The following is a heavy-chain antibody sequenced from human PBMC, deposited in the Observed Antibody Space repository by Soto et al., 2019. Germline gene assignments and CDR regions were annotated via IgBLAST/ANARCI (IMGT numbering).Heavy chain of an antibody. CDR3: ARHGSGSATTDYYYGMDV. CDR1: GYSFTSYW. Sequence: GESLKISCKGSGYSFTSYWIGWVRQMPGKGLEWMGIIYPGDSDTRYSPSFQGQVTISADKSISTAYLQWSSLKASDTAMYYCARHGSGSATTDYYYGMDVWCQATRVTVS. CDR2: IYPGDSDT. J-gene: IGHJ6*02. V-gene: IGHV5-51*01. D-gene: IGHD4-17*01.